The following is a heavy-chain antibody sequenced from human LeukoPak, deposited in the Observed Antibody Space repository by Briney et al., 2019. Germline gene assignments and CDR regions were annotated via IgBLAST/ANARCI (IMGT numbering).Heavy chain of an antibody. CDR2: IYYSGST. V-gene: IGHV4-39*01. D-gene: IGHD3-10*01. Sequence: PSETLSLTCTVSGGSISSSSYYWGWIRQPPGKGLEWIGSIYYSGSTYYNPSLKSRVTISVDTSKNQFSLKLSSVTAADTAVYYCARVRVRWFGEKDWFDPWGQGTLVTVSS. CDR1: GGSISSSSYY. CDR3: ARVRVRWFGEKDWFDP. J-gene: IGHJ5*02.